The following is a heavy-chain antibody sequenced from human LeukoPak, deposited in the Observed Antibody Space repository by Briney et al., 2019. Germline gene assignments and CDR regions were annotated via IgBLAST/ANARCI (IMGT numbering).Heavy chain of an antibody. V-gene: IGHV3-21*01. J-gene: IGHJ6*04. D-gene: IGHD6-19*01. CDR1: GFTFSSYS. CDR3: ARENASSGWYYFF. CDR2: ISSSSSYI. Sequence: GGSLRLSCAASGFTFSSYSMNWVRKAPGKGLECVSSISSSSSYIYYADSVKGGFTISRDNAKNSLYLQMNSLRAEDTGVYYCARENASSGWYYFFWGKGTTVTVSS.